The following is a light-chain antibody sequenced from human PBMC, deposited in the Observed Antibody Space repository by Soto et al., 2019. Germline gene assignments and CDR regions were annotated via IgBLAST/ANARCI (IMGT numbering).Light chain of an antibody. CDR2: GAS. Sequence: EMVMTQSPATLSVSPGERATLSCRASQSVSGNLAWYQQKPGQAPRLLIYGASTRATGIPARFSGSGSGTEFTLTISSLQSEDFAFYYCQQYNNWPPWTFGQGTKVEIK. CDR3: QQYNNWPPWT. V-gene: IGKV3-15*01. J-gene: IGKJ1*01. CDR1: QSVSGN.